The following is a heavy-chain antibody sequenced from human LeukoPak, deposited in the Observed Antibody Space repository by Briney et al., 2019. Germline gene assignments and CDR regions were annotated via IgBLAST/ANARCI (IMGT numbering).Heavy chain of an antibody. D-gene: IGHD1-26*01. J-gene: IGHJ4*02. Sequence: IIPIFVPAKYAQKFQGRVTITAEESTRTAYMELSRLRSEDTAVYYCARALRYSGSYLDYWGQGTLVTVSS. V-gene: IGHV1-69*01. CDR3: ARALRYSGSYLDY. CDR2: IIPIFVPA.